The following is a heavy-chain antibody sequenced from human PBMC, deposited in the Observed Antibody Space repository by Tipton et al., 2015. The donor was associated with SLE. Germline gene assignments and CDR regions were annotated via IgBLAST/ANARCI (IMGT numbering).Heavy chain of an antibody. CDR1: DDSITTDY. J-gene: IGHJ4*02. Sequence: TLSLTCTVSDDSITTDYWTWIRQPPGKGLEYIGYVSYSGVTNSNPSLQSRVTMSIDASKKQVSLRLSSVTAADTAVCYCASSPGVTLFRVVTYFDLWGQGILVTVSS. V-gene: IGHV4-59*13. CDR2: VSYSGVT. D-gene: IGHD3-3*01. CDR3: ASSPGVTLFRVVTYFDL.